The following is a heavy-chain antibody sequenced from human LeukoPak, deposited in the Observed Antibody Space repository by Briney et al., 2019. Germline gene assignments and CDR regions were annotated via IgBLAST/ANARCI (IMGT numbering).Heavy chain of an antibody. CDR1: GGTFSSYA. Sequence: EASVKVSCKASGGTFSSYAISWVRQAPGRGLEWMGGIIPIFGTANYAQKFQGRVTITADESTSTAYMELSSLRSEDTAVYYCARDGGFGELFGDLNWFDPWGQGTLVTVSS. D-gene: IGHD3-10*01. V-gene: IGHV1-69*13. J-gene: IGHJ5*02. CDR2: IIPIFGTA. CDR3: ARDGGFGELFGDLNWFDP.